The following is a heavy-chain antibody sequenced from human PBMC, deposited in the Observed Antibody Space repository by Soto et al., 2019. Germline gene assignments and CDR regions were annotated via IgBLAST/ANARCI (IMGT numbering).Heavy chain of an antibody. CDR2: ISYDGSNK. CDR3: AKDNTFSGSYPLQYCFDY. J-gene: IGHJ4*02. CDR1: GFTFSSYG. D-gene: IGHD1-26*01. Sequence: GGSLRLSCAASGFTFSSYGMHWVRQAPGKGLEWVAVISYDGSNKYYADSVKGRFTISRDNSKNTLYLQMNSLRAEDTAVYYCAKDNTFSGSYPLQYCFDYWGQGTLVTVSS. V-gene: IGHV3-30*18.